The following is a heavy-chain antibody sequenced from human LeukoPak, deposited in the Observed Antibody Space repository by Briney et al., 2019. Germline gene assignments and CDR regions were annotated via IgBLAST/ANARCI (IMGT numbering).Heavy chain of an antibody. CDR3: AKSIRGATGYYFDY. CDR1: GFTFDNYA. J-gene: IGHJ4*02. D-gene: IGHD3-10*01. CDR2: ISWNSGSV. Sequence: GGSLRLSCSASGFTFDNYAMHWVRQAPGKGLEWVSGISWNSGSVGYADSVKGRFMISRDNAKNSLYLQMNSLRPEDTAFYYCAKSIRGATGYYFDYWGQGSLAIVSS. V-gene: IGHV3-9*01.